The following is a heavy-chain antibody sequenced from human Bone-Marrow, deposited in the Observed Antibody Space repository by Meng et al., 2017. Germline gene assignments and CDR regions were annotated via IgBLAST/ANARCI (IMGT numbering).Heavy chain of an antibody. J-gene: IGHJ4*02. Sequence: QGPLGQSGAGVQKPGASVKVSCKASGYTFTGYYMHWVRQAPGQGLEWMGWMNPNSGNTGYAQKFQGRVTMTRNTSISTAYMELSSLRSEDTAVYYCARSGIQLWLYYWGQGTLATVSS. CDR2: MNPNSGNT. D-gene: IGHD5-18*01. CDR1: GYTFTGYY. CDR3: ARSGIQLWLYY. V-gene: IGHV1-8*02.